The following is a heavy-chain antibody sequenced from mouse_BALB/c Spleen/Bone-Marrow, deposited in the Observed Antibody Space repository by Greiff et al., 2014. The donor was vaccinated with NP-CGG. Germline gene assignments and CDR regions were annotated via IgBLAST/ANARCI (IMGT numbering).Heavy chain of an antibody. CDR1: GFDIKDTY. V-gene: IGHV14-3*02. J-gene: IGHJ3*01. Sequence: DVQLQESGADLVKPGASVKLSCTASGFDIKDTYMHWVKQRPEQGLEWIGRIDPANGNTKYDPKFQGKATITADTSSNTAYLQLSSLTSEDTAVYYCAPYYYGSSQFAYWGQGTLVTVSA. CDR3: APYYYGSSQFAY. D-gene: IGHD1-1*01. CDR2: IDPANGNT.